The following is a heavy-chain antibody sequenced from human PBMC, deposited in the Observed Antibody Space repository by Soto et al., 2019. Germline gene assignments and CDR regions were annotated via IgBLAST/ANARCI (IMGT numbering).Heavy chain of an antibody. CDR2: IIPIFGTA. CDR3: ARDPPGRLAIFGVPIKGRGTDV. CDR1: GGTFSGYA. D-gene: IGHD3-3*01. J-gene: IGHJ6*02. Sequence: SVKVSCKASGGTFSGYAISWVRQAPGQGLEWMGGIIPIFGTANYAQKFQGRVTITADKSTSTAYMELSSLRSEDTAVYYCARDPPGRLAIFGVPIKGRGTDVWGQGTTVTVSS. V-gene: IGHV1-69*06.